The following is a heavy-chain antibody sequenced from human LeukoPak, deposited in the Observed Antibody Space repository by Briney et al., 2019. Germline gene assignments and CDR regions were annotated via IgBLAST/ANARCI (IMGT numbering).Heavy chain of an antibody. V-gene: IGHV1-46*01. CDR3: VREEDGGTFDY. CDR1: GYTFTNYY. Sequence: ASVKVSFKASGYTFTNYYIHWVRQAPGQGLEWLGIMKPNSGYTKYAQKFQGRVTMTGDTSTSTVYMDLSRLRSEDTAVYYCVREEDGGTFDYWGQGTLITVSS. CDR2: MKPNSGYT. D-gene: IGHD3-16*01. J-gene: IGHJ4*02.